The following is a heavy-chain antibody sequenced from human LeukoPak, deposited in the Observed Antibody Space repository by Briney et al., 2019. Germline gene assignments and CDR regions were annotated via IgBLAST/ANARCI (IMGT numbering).Heavy chain of an antibody. CDR3: TSYYYDSSGYYP. V-gene: IGHV3-15*01. J-gene: IGHJ5*02. CDR1: GFTFRNAW. Sequence: VGSLRHSCAASGFTFRNAWMSWGRQAPGKGRECGCRIKSKTDGGTTDYAAPVEGRFTVSRDESKNTLYLQMYSLKTADTAVYYCTSYYYDSSGYYPWGRGTLVTVSS. D-gene: IGHD3-22*01. CDR2: IKSKTDGGTT.